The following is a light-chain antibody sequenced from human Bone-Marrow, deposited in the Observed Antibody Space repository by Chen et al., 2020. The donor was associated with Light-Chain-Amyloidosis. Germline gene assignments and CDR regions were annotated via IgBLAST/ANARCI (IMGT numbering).Light chain of an antibody. CDR3: QNYNSAPLA. CDR2: GAS. V-gene: IGKV1-27*01. J-gene: IGKJ4*01. CDR1: QDISTS. Sequence: DIHMTQSPSSLSASVGDVVTISCRASQDISTSLAWYQQKPGQVPELLIYGASILQSGVPSRFSDSGSGTDFTLTISSLQPEDVATYSCQNYNSAPLAFGGGTKVEIK.